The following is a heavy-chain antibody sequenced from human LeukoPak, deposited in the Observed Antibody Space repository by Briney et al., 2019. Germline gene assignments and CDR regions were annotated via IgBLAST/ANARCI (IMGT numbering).Heavy chain of an antibody. CDR1: GGSISSDY. J-gene: IGHJ3*02. Sequence: SETLSLTCTVSGGSISSDYWSWIRQPPGKGLEWIGYIYYSGSTNSNPSLKSRVTIFGDTSKNQFFLKLSSVTAADTAMYYCARARYVNSFYAFDIWGQGTLVTVSS. CDR2: IYYSGST. V-gene: IGHV4-59*01. CDR3: ARARYVNSFYAFDI. D-gene: IGHD3-9*01.